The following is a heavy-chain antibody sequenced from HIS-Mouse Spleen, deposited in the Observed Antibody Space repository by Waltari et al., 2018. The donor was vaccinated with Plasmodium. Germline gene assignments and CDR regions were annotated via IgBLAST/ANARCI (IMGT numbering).Heavy chain of an antibody. V-gene: IGHV1-8*01. CDR2: MNPNSGNT. CDR3: ASAIPYSSSWYYYYYGMDV. J-gene: IGHJ6*02. CDR1: GSTFTSYD. D-gene: IGHD6-13*01. Sequence: QVQLVQSGAELKKPGASVTVSCKASGSTFTSYDITWVRQATGQGLEWMGWMNPNSGNTGYAQKFQGRVTMTRNTSISTAYMELSSLRSEDTAVYYCASAIPYSSSWYYYYYGMDVWGQGTTVTVSS.